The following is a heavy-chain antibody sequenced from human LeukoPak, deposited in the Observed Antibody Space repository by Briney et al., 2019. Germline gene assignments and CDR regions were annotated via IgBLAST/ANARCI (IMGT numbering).Heavy chain of an antibody. CDR1: GGSFSGYY. CDR2: INHSGST. D-gene: IGHD6-13*01. J-gene: IGHJ6*02. Sequence: SETLSLTCAVYGGSFSGYYWGWIRQPPGKGLEWIGEINHSGSTNYNPSLKSRVTISVDTSKNQFSLKLSSVTAADTAVYYCAIPIAATSRWNSYYYYYGMDVWGQGTTVTVSS. CDR3: AIPIAATSRWNSYYYYYGMDV. V-gene: IGHV4-34*01.